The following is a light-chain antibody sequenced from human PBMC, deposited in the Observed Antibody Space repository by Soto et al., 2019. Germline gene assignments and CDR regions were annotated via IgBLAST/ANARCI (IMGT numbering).Light chain of an antibody. J-gene: IGKJ5*01. CDR1: QSISSY. Sequence: IQMTQSPSSLSASVGDRVTITCRASQSISSYLNWYQQKPGMAPKLLIYAASNLHSGVPSRFSGSGSGTDFTLTISSLQPEDFATYYCQQSYTTPIIFGQGTRLEIK. CDR2: AAS. CDR3: QQSYTTPII. V-gene: IGKV1-39*01.